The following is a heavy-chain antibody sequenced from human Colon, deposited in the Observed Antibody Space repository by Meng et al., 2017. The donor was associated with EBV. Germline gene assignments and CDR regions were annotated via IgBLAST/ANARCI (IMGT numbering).Heavy chain of an antibody. V-gene: IGHV7-4-1*02. J-gene: IGHJ4*02. CDR1: GYTVTRYS. CDR2: ISTNTGNP. CDR3: GTLKYTSGFYGPAY. D-gene: IGHD6-19*01. Sequence: QVRLVQSWCVLKKPGAPAKVSCKASGYTVTRYSMNWVRKASGQGLEWMGWISTNTGNPTYAQGFTGRFVFSVDTSVSTAYLQISSLKAEDTAVYYCGTLKYTSGFYGPAYWGQGALVTVSS.